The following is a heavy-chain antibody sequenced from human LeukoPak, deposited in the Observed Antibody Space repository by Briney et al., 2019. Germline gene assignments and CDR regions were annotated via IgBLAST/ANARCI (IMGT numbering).Heavy chain of an antibody. Sequence: KPSETLSLTCTVSGGSISSGDYYWSWIRQPPGKGLEWIGYIYYSGSTYYNPSLKSRVTMSVDTSKNQFSLKLSSVTAADTAVYYCARAGDSSGYLRAKLAYFDYWGQGTLVTVSS. D-gene: IGHD3-22*01. CDR1: GGSISSGDYY. CDR3: ARAGDSSGYLRAKLAYFDY. CDR2: IYYSGST. J-gene: IGHJ4*02. V-gene: IGHV4-30-4*01.